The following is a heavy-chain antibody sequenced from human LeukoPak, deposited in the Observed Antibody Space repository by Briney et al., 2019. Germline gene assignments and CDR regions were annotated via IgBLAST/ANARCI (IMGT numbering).Heavy chain of an antibody. CDR2: ISYDGSNK. J-gene: IGHJ4*02. CDR1: GFTFSSYA. Sequence: PGGSLRLSCAASGFTFSSYAMHWVRQAPGKGLEWVAVISYDGSNKYYADSVKGRFTISRDNSKNTLYLQMNSLRAEDTAVYYCARDGARERDVVVTAYFDYWGQGTLVTVSS. V-gene: IGHV3-30-3*01. CDR3: ARDGARERDVVVTAYFDY. D-gene: IGHD2-21*02.